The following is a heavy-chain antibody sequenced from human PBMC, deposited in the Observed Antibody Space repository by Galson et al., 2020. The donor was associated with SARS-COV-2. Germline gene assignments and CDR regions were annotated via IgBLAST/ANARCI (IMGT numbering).Heavy chain of an antibody. V-gene: IGHV3-23*01. CDR3: AKDHREAEYSSGWDGFHI. D-gene: IGHD6-19*01. CDR1: GFIFTSYV. CDR2: ISGTAGTT. J-gene: IGHJ3*02. Sequence: GGSLRLSCAASGFIFTSYVMTWVRQVPGKGLEWVSPISGTAGTTYSADSATVRFTISSDNSKKTLYLQMDRLRAEDTAVYYCAKDHREAEYSSGWDGFHIWGQGIMVIVAS.